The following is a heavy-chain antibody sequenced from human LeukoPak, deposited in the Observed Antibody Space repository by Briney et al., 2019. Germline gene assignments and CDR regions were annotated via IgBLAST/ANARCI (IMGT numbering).Heavy chain of an antibody. CDR1: GGSISSYY. Sequence: SETLSLTCTVSGGSISSYYWSWIRQPPGKGLEWIGEINHSGGTNYNPSLKSRVTISVDTSKNQFSLKLSSVTAADTAVYYCARGHWFDPWGQGTLVTVSS. CDR2: INHSGGT. V-gene: IGHV4-34*01. J-gene: IGHJ5*02. CDR3: ARGHWFDP.